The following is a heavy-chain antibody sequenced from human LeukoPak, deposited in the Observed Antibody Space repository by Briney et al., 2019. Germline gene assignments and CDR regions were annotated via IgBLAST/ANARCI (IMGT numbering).Heavy chain of an antibody. CDR2: IYHSGST. CDR3: ARGGYYGMDV. Sequence: SETLSLTCAVSGGSISSGGYSWSWIRQPPGEGLEWIGYIYHSGSTYYNPSLKSRVTISVDRSKNQFSLKLSSVTAADTVVYYCARGGYYGMDVWGQGTTVTVSS. V-gene: IGHV4-30-2*01. J-gene: IGHJ6*02. CDR1: GGSISSGGYS.